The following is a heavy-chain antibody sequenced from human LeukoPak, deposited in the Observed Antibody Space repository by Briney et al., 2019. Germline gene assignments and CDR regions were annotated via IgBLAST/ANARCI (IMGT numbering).Heavy chain of an antibody. CDR3: ARARGAPVGGFDI. Sequence: PGGSLRLSCAASGFTFDDYGMSWVRQAPGKGLEWVANIKQDGSEKYYVDSMKGRFTVSRDNAKNSLYLQMNSLRVEDTAVYYCARARGAPVGGFDIWGQGTMVTVSS. CDR2: IKQDGSEK. CDR1: GFTFDDYG. J-gene: IGHJ3*02. V-gene: IGHV3-7*01. D-gene: IGHD1-26*01.